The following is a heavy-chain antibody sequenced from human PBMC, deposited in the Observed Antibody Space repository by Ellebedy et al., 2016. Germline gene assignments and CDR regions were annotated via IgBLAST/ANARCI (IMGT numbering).Heavy chain of an antibody. CDR1: GYTFTSYG. CDR3: ARVWFGELLSWFDP. CDR2: ISAYNGNT. V-gene: IGHV1-18*01. J-gene: IGHJ5*02. Sequence: ASVKVSXXASGYTFTSYGISWVRQAPEQGLEWMGWISAYNGNTNYAQKLQGRVTMTTDTSTSTAYMELRSLRSDDTAVYYCARVWFGELLSWFDPWGQGTLVTVSS. D-gene: IGHD3-10*01.